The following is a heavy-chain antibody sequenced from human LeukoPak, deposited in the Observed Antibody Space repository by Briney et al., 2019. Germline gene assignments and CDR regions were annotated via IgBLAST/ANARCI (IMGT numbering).Heavy chain of an antibody. Sequence: AGGSLRLSCAASGFTFSSYEMNWVRQAPGKGLEWVSYISSSGSTIYYADSVKGRFTISRDNAKNSLYVQMNSLRAEDTAVYYCARRLTTNLWFGELSESGYYAMDVWGQGTTVTVSS. CDR3: ARRLTTNLWFGELSESGYYAMDV. V-gene: IGHV3-48*03. CDR1: GFTFSSYE. J-gene: IGHJ6*02. CDR2: ISSSGSTI. D-gene: IGHD3-10*01.